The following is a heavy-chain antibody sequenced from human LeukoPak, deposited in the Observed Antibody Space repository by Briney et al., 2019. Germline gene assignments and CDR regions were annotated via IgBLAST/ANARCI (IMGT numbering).Heavy chain of an antibody. CDR2: ISNSGAYI. CDR1: GLTFSVHE. V-gene: IGHV3-21*01. J-gene: IGHJ4*02. CDR3: ARVSNAGTF. D-gene: IGHD6-13*01. Sequence: PGGSLRLSCAASGLTFSVHEMNWVRQAPGKGLEWVSSISNSGAYIYYADSVKGRFTISRDNAKNSLHLQMNSLRAEDTAVYYCARVSNAGTFWGQGTLVTVSS.